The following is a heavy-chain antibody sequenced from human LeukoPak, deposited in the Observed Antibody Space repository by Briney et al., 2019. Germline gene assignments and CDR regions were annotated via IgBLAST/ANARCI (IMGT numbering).Heavy chain of an antibody. CDR3: ARASVVTSPFDY. CDR1: GFTFSDYY. V-gene: IGHV3-11*01. CDR2: ISSSGGSI. J-gene: IGHJ4*02. D-gene: IGHD4-23*01. Sequence: GGSRRLSCAASGFTFSDYYMSWIRQAPGKGLEWVSYISSSGGSIYYADSVKGRFTISRDNAKNSLYLQMNTLRADDTAVYYCARASVVTSPFDYWGQGTLVTVSS.